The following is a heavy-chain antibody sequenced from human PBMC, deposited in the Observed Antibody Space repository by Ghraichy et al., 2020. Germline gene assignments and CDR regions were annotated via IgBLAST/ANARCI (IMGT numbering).Heavy chain of an antibody. V-gene: IGHV3-15*04. CDR2: TEGRTLT. CDR3: ATEHVGSCTNGVCRSRWFDP. D-gene: IGHD2-8*01. CDR1: GLTFTNAW. Sequence: GGSLRLSCAVSGLTFTNAWMNWVRQAPGRGLEWVGRTEGRTLTDYAAPVKGRFIISRDDSRNTVYLQMKSLKTEDTAMYYCATEHVGSCTNGVCRSRWFDPWGQGTLVTVSS. J-gene: IGHJ5*02.